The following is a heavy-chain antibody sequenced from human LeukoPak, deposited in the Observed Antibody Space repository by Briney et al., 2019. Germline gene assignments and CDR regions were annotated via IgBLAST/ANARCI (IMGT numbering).Heavy chain of an antibody. CDR2: INGDGSYT. CDR1: GFTFSSYW. J-gene: IGHJ4*02. Sequence: GGSLRLSCAASGFTFSSYWMHWVRLGPGNGLVWVSRINGDGSYTNYADSVKGRFTISRDNAKNTLFLQMNSLRAEDTAMYFCVRDGRNWLWGQGTLVTVSS. V-gene: IGHV3-74*01. CDR3: VRDGRNWL. D-gene: IGHD1-1*01.